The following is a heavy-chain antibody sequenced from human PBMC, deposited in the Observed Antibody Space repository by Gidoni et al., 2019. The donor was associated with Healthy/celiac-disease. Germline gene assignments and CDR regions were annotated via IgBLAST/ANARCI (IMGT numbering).Heavy chain of an antibody. V-gene: IGHV1-69*06. CDR1: GGTFSSYA. D-gene: IGHD1-7*01. J-gene: IGHJ6*02. CDR3: ATIRRNGNFNPEPYYYYGMDV. Sequence: QVQLVPSGAEVKKPGSSVQVSCKASGGTFSSYAISWGRQAPGQGLEWMGGIIPIFGKANYAQKFQGRVTITADKSTSTAYMELSSLRSEDTAVYYCATIRRNGNFNPEPYYYYGMDVWGQGTTVTVSS. CDR2: IIPIFGKA.